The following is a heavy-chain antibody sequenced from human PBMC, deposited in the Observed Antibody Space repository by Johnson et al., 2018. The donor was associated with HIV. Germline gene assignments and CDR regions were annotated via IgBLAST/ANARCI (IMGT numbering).Heavy chain of an antibody. V-gene: IGHV3-53*01. CDR3: AREGIAVAKVLAFDI. J-gene: IGHJ3*02. Sequence: VQLVESGGGLIQPGGSLRLSCKASGFSISSNYMSWVRQPPGKGLEWVSVFYSGSNTYYADSVKGRFTISRDNSNNTLYLQMNSLRAEDTAVYYCAREGIAVAKVLAFDIWGQGTMVTVSS. D-gene: IGHD6-19*01. CDR2: FYSGSNT. CDR1: GFSISSNY.